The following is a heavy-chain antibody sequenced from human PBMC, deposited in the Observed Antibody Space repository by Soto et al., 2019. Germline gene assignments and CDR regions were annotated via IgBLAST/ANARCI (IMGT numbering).Heavy chain of an antibody. J-gene: IGHJ4*02. CDR2: INHSGST. D-gene: IGHD6-6*01. Sequence: TSETLSLTCAVYGGSFSGYYWSWIRQPPGKGLEWIGEINHSGSTNYNPSLKSRVTISVDTSKNQFSLKLSSVTAADTAVYYCARGLDTGSWGSFGYWGQGTLVTVYS. CDR3: ARGLDTGSWGSFGY. V-gene: IGHV4-34*01. CDR1: GGSFSGYY.